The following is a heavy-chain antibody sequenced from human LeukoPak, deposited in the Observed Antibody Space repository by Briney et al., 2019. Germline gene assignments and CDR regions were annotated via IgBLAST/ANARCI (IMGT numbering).Heavy chain of an antibody. CDR3: ARGRFNYGWGMGV. CDR1: GFTISNYW. D-gene: IGHD5-18*01. Sequence: GGSLRLSCAASGFTISNYWMSWVRQAPGKGLEWVANIKQAESERFYVDSVKDRFIIFRDNAENSVCLQMNSLRDEDTAVYYCARGRFNYGWGMGVWGQGTTVIVSS. J-gene: IGHJ6*02. CDR2: IKQAESER. V-gene: IGHV3-7*01.